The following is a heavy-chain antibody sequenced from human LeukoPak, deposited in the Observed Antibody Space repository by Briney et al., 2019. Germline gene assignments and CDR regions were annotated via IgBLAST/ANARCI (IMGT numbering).Heavy chain of an antibody. Sequence: GGSLTLSCTASGFTFSSYCMHWFRQAPGKGLVWVSRINSDGRSTNYAASVKGRFTISRDNAKNTLYLQMNSLRAEDTAVYYCARDLGGYSYGLMGYWGQGTLVTVSS. V-gene: IGHV3-74*01. CDR3: ARDLGGYSYGLMGY. D-gene: IGHD5-18*01. CDR1: GFTFSSYC. CDR2: INSDGRST. J-gene: IGHJ4*02.